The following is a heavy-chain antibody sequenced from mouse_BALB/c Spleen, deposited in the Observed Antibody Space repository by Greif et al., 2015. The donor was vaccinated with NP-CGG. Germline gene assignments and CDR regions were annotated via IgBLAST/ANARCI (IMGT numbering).Heavy chain of an antibody. CDR1: GFTFSDYY. CDR2: IRNKANGYTT. CDR3: ARDTGTFAY. J-gene: IGHJ3*01. D-gene: IGHD4-1*01. V-gene: IGHV7-3*02. Sequence: EVQLVESGGGLVQPGGSLRLSCATSGFTFSDYYMSWVRQPPGKALEWLGFIRNKANGYTTEYSASVKGRFTISRDNSQSILYPQMNTLRAEDSATYYCARDTGTFAYWGQGTLVTVSA.